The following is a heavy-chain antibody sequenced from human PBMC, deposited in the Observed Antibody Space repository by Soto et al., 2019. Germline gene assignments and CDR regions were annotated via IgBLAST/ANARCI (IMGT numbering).Heavy chain of an antibody. J-gene: IGHJ5*02. V-gene: IGHV4-59*01. CDR2: IFYSGST. D-gene: IGHD3-9*01. CDR3: ARSEGGDILTAP. CDR1: GGSISTYH. Sequence: QVQLQESGPGLVKPSETLSLTCTVSGGSISTYHWSWIRQPPGTGLEWIGYIFYSGSTNYNPSLKGRXXLXVXXSKNQFSLQLSSVTAADTAVYYCARSEGGDILTAPWGQGTLVTVSS.